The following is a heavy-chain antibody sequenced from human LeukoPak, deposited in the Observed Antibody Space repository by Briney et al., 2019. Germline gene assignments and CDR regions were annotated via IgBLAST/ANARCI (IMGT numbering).Heavy chain of an antibody. CDR1: GYTFTSYA. CDR3: ARAHYHDYGAQGGAFDL. V-gene: IGHV1-3*01. D-gene: IGHD4-17*01. CDR2: INAGNGNT. J-gene: IGHJ3*01. Sequence: ASVKVSCKASGYTFTSYAMHWVRQAPGQRLEWMGWINAGNGNTKYSQKLQGRVTITRDTSASTAYMELSSLRSEDTAVYYCARAHYHDYGAQGGAFDLWGQGTMVTVSS.